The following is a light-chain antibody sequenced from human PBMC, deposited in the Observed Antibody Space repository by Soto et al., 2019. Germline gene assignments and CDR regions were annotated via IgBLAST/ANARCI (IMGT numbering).Light chain of an antibody. J-gene: IGLJ1*01. CDR2: DVT. V-gene: IGLV2-14*03. Sequence: QSALTQPASVSGSPGQSITISCTGTSSDVGGYNYVSWYHQHPGKVPKLMIYDVTDRPSGVSNRFSGSKSGNTASLTISGLQAEDEADYYCSSFTSSSTYVFGPGTKLTVL. CDR3: SSFTSSSTYV. CDR1: SSDVGGYNY.